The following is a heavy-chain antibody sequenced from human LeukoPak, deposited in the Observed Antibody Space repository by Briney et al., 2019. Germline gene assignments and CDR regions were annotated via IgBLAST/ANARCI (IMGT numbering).Heavy chain of an antibody. D-gene: IGHD3-10*01. Sequence: GASVKVSCKASGYTFTSYDINWVRQATGQGLEWMGWMNPSSGNTGYAQKFQGRVTMTTDTSTSTAYMELRSLRSDDTAVYYCARGISGTYLFDYWGQGTLVTVSS. CDR3: ARGISGTYLFDY. V-gene: IGHV1-8*01. CDR2: MNPSSGNT. CDR1: GYTFTSYD. J-gene: IGHJ4*02.